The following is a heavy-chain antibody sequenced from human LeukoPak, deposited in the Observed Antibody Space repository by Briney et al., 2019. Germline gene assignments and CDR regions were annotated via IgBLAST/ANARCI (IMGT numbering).Heavy chain of an antibody. CDR3: ARRSNLWFGELSGWFDP. V-gene: IGHV7-4-1*02. CDR2: INTNTGNP. D-gene: IGHD3-10*01. Sequence: ASVKVSCKTSGYSFTNYGISWVRQAPGQGLEWMGWINTNTGNPTYAQGFTGRFVFSLDTSVSTAYLQISSLKAEDTAVYYCARRSNLWFGELSGWFDPWGQGTLVTVSS. CDR1: GYSFTNYG. J-gene: IGHJ5*02.